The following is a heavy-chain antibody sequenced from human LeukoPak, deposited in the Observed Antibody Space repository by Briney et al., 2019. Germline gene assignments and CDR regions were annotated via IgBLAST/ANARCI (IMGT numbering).Heavy chain of an antibody. CDR2: INHSGTT. D-gene: IGHD6-13*01. Sequence: PSETLSLTCAVYGGSIGGYYWSWIRQPPGKGLEWIGEINHSGTTSYNPSLKSRVTTSVDTSKNQFSLKLSSMTAADTAAYYCARGLAAAGGYWGQGTLVTVSS. J-gene: IGHJ4*02. CDR1: GGSIGGYY. CDR3: ARGLAAAGGY. V-gene: IGHV4-34*01.